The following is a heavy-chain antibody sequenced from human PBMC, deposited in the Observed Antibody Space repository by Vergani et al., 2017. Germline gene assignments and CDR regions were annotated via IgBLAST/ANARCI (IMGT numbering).Heavy chain of an antibody. V-gene: IGHV1-3*01. CDR2: INAGNGNT. CDR1: GYTFTSYA. CDR3: ASAVVVAAPDAFDI. Sequence: QVQLVQSGAEVKKPGASVKVSCKASGYTFTSYAMHWVRQAPGQRLEWMGWINAGNGNTKYSQKFQGRVTITRDTSASTAYMELSSLGSEDTAVYYCASAVVVAAPDAFDIWGQGTMVTVSS. D-gene: IGHD2-15*01. J-gene: IGHJ3*02.